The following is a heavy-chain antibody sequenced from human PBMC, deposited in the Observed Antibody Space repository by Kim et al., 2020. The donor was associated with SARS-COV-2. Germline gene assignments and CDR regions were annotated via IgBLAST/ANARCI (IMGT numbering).Heavy chain of an antibody. CDR1: GFTFDDYA. J-gene: IGHJ6*02. V-gene: IGHV3-9*01. D-gene: IGHD6-6*01. CDR2: ISWNSGSI. Sequence: GGSLRLSCAASGFTFDDYAMHWVRQAPGKGLEWVSGISWNSGSIGYADSVKGRLTISRDNAKNSLYLQMNSLRAEDTALYYCAKEIRPSYYYGMDVWGQGTTVTVSS. CDR3: AKEIRPSYYYGMDV.